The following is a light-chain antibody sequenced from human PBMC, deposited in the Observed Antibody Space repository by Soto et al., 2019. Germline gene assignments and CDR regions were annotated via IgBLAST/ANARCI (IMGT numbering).Light chain of an antibody. CDR3: QQCDGSPRLT. Sequence: EIVLTQSPGTLSLSPGERATLSCRASQSVSSSYLAWYQQKPGQAPRLLIYGASTRATGIPDRFSGSGSGTAFTLTISRLEAEDFAVYYWQQCDGSPRLTCGGGTKLEIK. J-gene: IGKJ4*01. V-gene: IGKV3-20*01. CDR1: QSVSSSY. CDR2: GAS.